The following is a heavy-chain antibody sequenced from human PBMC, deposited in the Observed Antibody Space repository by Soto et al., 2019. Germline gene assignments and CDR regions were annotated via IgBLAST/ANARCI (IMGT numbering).Heavy chain of an antibody. CDR3: ARCSGSSCYHVSDI. CDR2: ISDSGGRT. CDR1: GFTFNNYA. V-gene: IGHV3-23*01. J-gene: IGHJ3*02. D-gene: IGHD2-15*01. Sequence: EVQLLESGGGLVQPGGSLRLSCAASGFTFNNYAMSWVRQAPGKGLEWVSSISDSGGRTYYADSVKGRFTISGDSSDNTLYLQINSLRGEDTAVYYCARCSGSSCYHVSDIWGLGRVVTVSS.